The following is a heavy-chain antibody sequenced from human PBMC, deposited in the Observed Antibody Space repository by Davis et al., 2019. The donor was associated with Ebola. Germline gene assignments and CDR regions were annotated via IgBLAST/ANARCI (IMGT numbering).Heavy chain of an antibody. CDR3: APKLDYYYYGMDV. D-gene: IGHD4-23*01. CDR2: ISSSSSYI. CDR1: GFTFSSYS. V-gene: IGHV3-21*01. Sequence: GESLKISCAASGFTFSSYSMNWVRQAPGKGLEWVSSISSSSSYIYYADSVKGRFTISRDNAKNSLYLQMNSLRAEDTAVYYCAPKLDYYYYGMDVWGQGTTVTVSS. J-gene: IGHJ6*02.